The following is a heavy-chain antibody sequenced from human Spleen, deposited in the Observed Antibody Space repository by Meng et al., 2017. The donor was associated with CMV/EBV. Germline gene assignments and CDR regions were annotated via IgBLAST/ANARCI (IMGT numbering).Heavy chain of an antibody. CDR1: GFNFDTYW. CDR2: IKSDGSST. D-gene: IGHD4-23*01. J-gene: IGHJ3*02. V-gene: IGHV3-74*01. Sequence: GESLKISCAASGFNFDTYWMHWVRQAPGEGLVWVSRIKSDGSSTNYADSVKGRFIISRDNANKTVYLQMDSLRGDDTAVYYCARRGAVTDGFDIWGQGAMVTVSS. CDR3: ARRGAVTDGFDI.